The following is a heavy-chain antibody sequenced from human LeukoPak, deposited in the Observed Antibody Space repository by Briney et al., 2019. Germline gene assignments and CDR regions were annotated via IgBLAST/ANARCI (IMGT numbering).Heavy chain of an antibody. CDR3: ERAIAKYFQH. CDR1: GFTFSSYE. CDR2: ISSSGSTI. V-gene: IGHV3-48*03. Sequence: GGSLRLSCAASGFTFSSYEMNWVRQAPGKGLEWVSYISSSGSTIYYADSVKGRFTISRDNAKNSLYLQMNSLRAEDTAVYYCERAIAKYFQHWGQGTLVTVSS. J-gene: IGHJ1*01.